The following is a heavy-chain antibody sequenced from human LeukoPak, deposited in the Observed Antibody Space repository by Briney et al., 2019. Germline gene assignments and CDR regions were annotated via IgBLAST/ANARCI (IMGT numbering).Heavy chain of an antibody. J-gene: IGHJ4*02. CDR2: IYYSGST. CDR3: ARHLKAYSSGSYFFDY. CDR1: GGSISSYY. Sequence: SETLSLTCTVSGGSISSYYWSWIRQPPGKGLEWIGYIYYSGSTYYNPSLKSRVTISVDTSKNQFSLKLSSVTAADTAVYYCARHLKAYSSGSYFFDYWGQGTLVTVSS. V-gene: IGHV4-59*04. D-gene: IGHD6-19*01.